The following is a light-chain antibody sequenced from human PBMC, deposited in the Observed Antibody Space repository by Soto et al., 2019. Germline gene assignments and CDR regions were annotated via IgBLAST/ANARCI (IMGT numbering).Light chain of an antibody. J-gene: IGLJ2*01. CDR1: TLNIGSNA. Sequence: QSVVTQPPSASATPGQGVTISCSGSTLNIGSNAVSWYQHFPGTAPKLLIYFNDRRPSGVPDRFSGSKSGTSASLAISGLQSEDESEYFCAAWDDSLNGVIFGGGTKLTV. V-gene: IGLV1-44*01. CDR2: FND. CDR3: AAWDDSLNGVI.